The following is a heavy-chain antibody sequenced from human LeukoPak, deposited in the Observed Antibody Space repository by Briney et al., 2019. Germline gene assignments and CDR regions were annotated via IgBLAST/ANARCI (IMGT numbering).Heavy chain of an antibody. J-gene: IGHJ6*04. D-gene: IGHD3-10*01. V-gene: IGHV5-51*01. CDR1: GYPFISYW. CDR2: IYPGASDV. CDR3: ARAGSGSSSYGMDV. Sequence: GESLKISCQASGYPFISYWIAWVRQLSGKDLEWLGIIYPGASDVKYNPSFQGLVTISADKSINTAYLLWSGLRASDTAKYYCARAGSGSSSYGMDVWGKGTTVTVSS.